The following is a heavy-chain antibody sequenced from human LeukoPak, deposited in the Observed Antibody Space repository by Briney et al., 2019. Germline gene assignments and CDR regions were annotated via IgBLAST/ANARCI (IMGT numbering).Heavy chain of an antibody. J-gene: IGHJ5*02. D-gene: IGHD3-3*01. CDR2: IYYSGST. V-gene: IGHV4-30-2*05. CDR3: ASQGDFWSGSNWFDP. Sequence: PSETLSLTCAVSGGSISSGGYSWSWIRQPPGKGLEWIGYIYYSGSTYYNPSLKSRVTISVDTSKNQFSLKLSSVTAADTAVYYCASQGDFWSGSNWFDPWGQGTLVTVSS. CDR1: GGSISSGGYS.